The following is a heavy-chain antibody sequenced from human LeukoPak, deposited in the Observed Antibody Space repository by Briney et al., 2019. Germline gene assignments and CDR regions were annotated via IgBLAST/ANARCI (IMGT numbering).Heavy chain of an antibody. CDR3: ARLFSGSYLTENNWFDP. CDR1: GGSISSYY. J-gene: IGHJ5*02. V-gene: IGHV4-59*08. CDR2: IYYSGST. Sequence: PSETLSLTCTVSGGSISSYYWSWIRQPPGKGLEWIGYIYYSGSTNYNPSLKSRVTISVDTSKNQFSLKLSSVTAADTAVYYCARLFSGSYLTENNWFDPWGQGTLVTVSS. D-gene: IGHD1-26*01.